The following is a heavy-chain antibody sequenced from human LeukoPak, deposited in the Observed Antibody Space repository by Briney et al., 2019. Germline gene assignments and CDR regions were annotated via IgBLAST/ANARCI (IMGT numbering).Heavy chain of an antibody. D-gene: IGHD2-15*01. CDR1: GFTFSNYA. J-gene: IGHJ4*02. CDR3: AKSPLASCSGVKCYPLDY. V-gene: IGHV3-23*01. CDR2: ITGSTGNT. Sequence: GSLRLSCAASGFTFSNYAMSWVRQAPGKGLEWVSAITGSTGNTYYADSVKGRFTISRDNSKSTLYLQMSNLRAGDTAIYSCAKSPLASCSGVKCYPLDYWGQGTLVTVSS.